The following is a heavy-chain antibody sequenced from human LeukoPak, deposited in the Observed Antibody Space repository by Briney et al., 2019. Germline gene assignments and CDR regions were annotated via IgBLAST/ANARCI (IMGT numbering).Heavy chain of an antibody. Sequence: ASVKVSCTASGYTFTGYYMHWVRQAPGQGLEWMGWINPNSGGTNYAQKFQGRVTMTRDTSISTAYMELSRLRSDDTAVYYCARMRYYYDSSGYHYFDYWGQGILVTVSS. D-gene: IGHD3-22*01. V-gene: IGHV1-2*02. CDR2: INPNSGGT. CDR1: GYTFTGYY. J-gene: IGHJ4*02. CDR3: ARMRYYYDSSGYHYFDY.